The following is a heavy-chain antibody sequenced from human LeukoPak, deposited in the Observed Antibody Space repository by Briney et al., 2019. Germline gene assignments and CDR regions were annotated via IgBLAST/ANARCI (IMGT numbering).Heavy chain of an antibody. J-gene: IGHJ4*02. D-gene: IGHD4-17*01. V-gene: IGHV3-21*04. CDR2: ISTSSSYI. CDR3: AKYGDYAFGY. Sequence: GGSLRLSCAASGFTFGSYNMNWVRQAPGKGLEWVSSISTSSSYIYYADSVKGRFTISRDNAKKSLYLQMNSLRAEDTAVYYCAKYGDYAFGYWGQGTLVTVSS. CDR1: GFTFGSYN.